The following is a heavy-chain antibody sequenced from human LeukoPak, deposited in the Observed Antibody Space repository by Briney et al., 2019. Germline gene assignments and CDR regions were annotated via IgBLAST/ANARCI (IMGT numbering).Heavy chain of an antibody. J-gene: IGHJ4*02. CDR3: AREGITTNHFFDY. V-gene: IGHV1-2*02. CDR1: GYTFTGYY. Sequence: ASVKVSCKASGYTFTGYYMHWVRQAPGQGLEWMGWINPNSGGTNYAQKFQGRVTMTRDTSISTAYMELSRPRSDDTAVYYCAREGITTNHFFDYWGQGTLVTVSS. CDR2: INPNSGGT. D-gene: IGHD3-22*01.